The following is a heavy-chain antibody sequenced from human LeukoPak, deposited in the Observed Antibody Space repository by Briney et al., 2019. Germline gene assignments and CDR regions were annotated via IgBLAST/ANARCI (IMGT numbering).Heavy chain of an antibody. CDR3: ARDGGYNWNDGYYYYMDV. D-gene: IGHD1-20*01. J-gene: IGHJ6*03. Sequence: SETLSLTCTVSGGSISSYYWSWTRQPAGKGLEWIGRIYYSGSTNYNPSLKSRVTMSVDTSKNQFSLKLSSGTAADTAVYYCARDGGYNWNDGYYYYMDVWGKGTTVTISS. V-gene: IGHV4-4*07. CDR2: IYYSGST. CDR1: GGSISSYY.